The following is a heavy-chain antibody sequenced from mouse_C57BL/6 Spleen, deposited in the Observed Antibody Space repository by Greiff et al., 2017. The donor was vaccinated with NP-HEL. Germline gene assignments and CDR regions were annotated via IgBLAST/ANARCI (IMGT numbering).Heavy chain of an antibody. CDR1: GYTFTDYY. V-gene: IGHV1-26*01. J-gene: IGHJ1*03. Sequence: EVQLQQSGPELVKPGASVKISCKASGYTFTDYYMNWVKQSHGKSLEWIGDINPNNGGTSYNQKFKGKATLTVDKSSRKAFMELRSLTTEDSAVYYCARSRGRWYFDVWGTRTAVTVSS. CDR3: ARSRGRWYFDV. D-gene: IGHD3-3*01. CDR2: INPNNGGT.